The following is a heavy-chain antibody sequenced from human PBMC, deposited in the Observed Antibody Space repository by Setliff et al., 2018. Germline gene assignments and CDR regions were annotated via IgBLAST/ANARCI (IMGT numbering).Heavy chain of an antibody. CDR2: IQKSGST. Sequence: PSETLSLTCNVSGVSISSYYWSWIRQPPGKGLESIGYIQKSGSTNYNPSLMSRVSISVDTSKNQFSLKLRSVTAADTAVYYCARLSWNGLRYYGLDVWGQGTTGNVS. D-gene: IGHD3-3*01. CDR3: ARLSWNGLRYYGLDV. CDR1: GVSISSYY. J-gene: IGHJ6*02. V-gene: IGHV4-59*01.